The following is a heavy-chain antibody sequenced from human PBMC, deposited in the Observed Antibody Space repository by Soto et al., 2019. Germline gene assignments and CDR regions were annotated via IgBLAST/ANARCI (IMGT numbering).Heavy chain of an antibody. CDR1: GFTFSTYS. CDR3: AKVVVESRYYYYGMDV. CDR2: ISSSSSYI. V-gene: IGHV3-21*01. J-gene: IGHJ6*02. D-gene: IGHD2-15*01. Sequence: GGSLRLSCAASGFTFSTYSMNWVRQAPGKGLEWVSSISSSSSYIYYADSVKGRFTISRDNAKNSLYLQMNSLRAEDTAVYYCAKVVVESRYYYYGMDVWGQGTTVTVSS.